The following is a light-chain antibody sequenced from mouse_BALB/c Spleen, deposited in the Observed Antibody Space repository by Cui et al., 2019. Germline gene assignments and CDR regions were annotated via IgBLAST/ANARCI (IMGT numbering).Light chain of an antibody. Sequence: QIVLTQSPEIMSAFLGEEITLTCSASSSVSYMHWYQQKSGTSPKLLIYSTSNLASGVPSRFSGSGSGTFYSLTISRMEAEDAAAYYCHQWSSYPYTFGGGTKLEIK. CDR3: HQWSSYPYT. CDR1: SSVSY. V-gene: IGKV4-80*01. J-gene: IGKJ2*01. CDR2: STS.